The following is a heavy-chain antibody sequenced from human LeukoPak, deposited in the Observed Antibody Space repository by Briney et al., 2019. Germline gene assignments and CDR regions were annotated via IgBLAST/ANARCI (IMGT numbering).Heavy chain of an antibody. V-gene: IGHV4-39*07. Sequence: KPSETLSLTCTVSGGSISSSSYYWGWIRQPPGKGLEWIGSIYYSGSTYYNPSLKSRVTISVDTSKNQFSLKLSSVTAADTAVSYCARARPLPGGYYFDYWGQGTLVTVSS. CDR1: GGSISSSSYY. J-gene: IGHJ4*02. D-gene: IGHD6-6*01. CDR3: ARARPLPGGYYFDY. CDR2: IYYSGST.